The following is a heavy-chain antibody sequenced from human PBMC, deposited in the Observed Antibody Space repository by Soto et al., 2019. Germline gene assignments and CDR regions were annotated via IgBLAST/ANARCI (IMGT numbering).Heavy chain of an antibody. J-gene: IGHJ6*02. V-gene: IGHV4-34*01. D-gene: IGHD3-3*01. CDR3: VRDRDLSITIFGVERPGSGV. CDR2: INHSGST. CDR1: GGSFSGYY. Sequence: SETLSLTCAVYGGSFSGYYWSWIRQPPGKGLEWIGEINHSGSTNYNPSLKSRVTISVDTSKNQFSLKLSSVTAADTAVYYCVRDRDLSITIFGVERPGSGVWGQGTTVTVSS.